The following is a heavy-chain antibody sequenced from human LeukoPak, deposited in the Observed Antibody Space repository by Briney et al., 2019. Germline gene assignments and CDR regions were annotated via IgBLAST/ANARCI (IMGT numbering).Heavy chain of an antibody. Sequence: GASVKVSCKASGYTFTSYGISWVRQAPGQGLEWMGWISAYNGNTNYAQKFQGRVTMTEDTSTDTAYMELSSLRSEDTAVYYCAIEMATFIRKNAFDIWGQGTMVTVSS. D-gene: IGHD5-24*01. CDR1: GYTFTSYG. CDR2: ISAYNGNT. CDR3: AIEMATFIRKNAFDI. V-gene: IGHV1-18*01. J-gene: IGHJ3*02.